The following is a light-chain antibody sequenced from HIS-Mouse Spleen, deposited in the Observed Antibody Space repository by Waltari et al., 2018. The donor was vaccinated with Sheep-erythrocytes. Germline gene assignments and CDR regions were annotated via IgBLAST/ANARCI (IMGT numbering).Light chain of an antibody. J-gene: IGKJ4*01. CDR2: WAS. CDR1: QSVLYSSNNKNY. Sequence: DIVMTQSPDSLAVSLGERATIHCQSSQSVLYSSNNKNYLAWYQQKPGQPPKLLIYWASTRESGVPDRFSGSGSGTDFTLTISSQQAEDVAVYYCQQYYSTPLTFGGGTKVEIK. CDR3: QQYYSTPLT. V-gene: IGKV4-1*01.